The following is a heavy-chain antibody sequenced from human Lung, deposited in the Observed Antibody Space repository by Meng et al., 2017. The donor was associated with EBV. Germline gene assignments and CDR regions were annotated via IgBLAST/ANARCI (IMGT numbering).Heavy chain of an antibody. CDR2: NNPGNGIT. CDR1: GYTFTTSP. Sequence: QVQLVQSGAQLKKPXXVVKIXCRASGYTFTTSPMHWVRQAPGQRPQWVGWNNPGNGITKYSHKFQDRVTIIRDTSANTAFLELRSLRLEDTAVYYCARGIEVVGTGYFWGQGSLVTVSS. V-gene: IGHV1-3*01. D-gene: IGHD2-2*01. CDR3: ARGIEVVGTGYF. J-gene: IGHJ4*02.